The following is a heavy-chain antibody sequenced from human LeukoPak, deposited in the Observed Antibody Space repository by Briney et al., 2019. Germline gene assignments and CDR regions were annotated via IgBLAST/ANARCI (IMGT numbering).Heavy chain of an antibody. CDR2: INSDGINT. V-gene: IGHV3-74*01. J-gene: IGHJ4*02. CDR3: ARSYDFWSGCLDY. CDR1: GFTFSNYW. D-gene: IGHD3-3*01. Sequence: PGGSLRLSCAASGFTFSNYWMHWVRQAPGKGLVWVSRINSDGINTSYADSVKGRFTISRDNAKNTLNLQMNSLRAEDTAVYYCARSYDFWSGCLDYWGQGTLVTVSS.